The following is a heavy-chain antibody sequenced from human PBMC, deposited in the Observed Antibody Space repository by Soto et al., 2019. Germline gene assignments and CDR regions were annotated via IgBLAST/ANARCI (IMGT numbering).Heavy chain of an antibody. Sequence: PGGSLRLSCADSGFTFSSYSMNWVRQAPGKGLEWVSSISSSSSYIYYADSVKGRFTISRDNAKNSLYLQMNSLRAEDTAVYYCARDPAHYDFWSGYYTHGMDVWGQGTTVTVSS. D-gene: IGHD3-3*01. V-gene: IGHV3-21*01. CDR1: GFTFSSYS. J-gene: IGHJ6*02. CDR2: ISSSSSYI. CDR3: ARDPAHYDFWSGYYTHGMDV.